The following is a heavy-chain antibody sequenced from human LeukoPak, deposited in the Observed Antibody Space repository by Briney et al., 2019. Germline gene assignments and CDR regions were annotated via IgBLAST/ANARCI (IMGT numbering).Heavy chain of an antibody. CDR1: GFTLKSHE. Sequence: PGGSLRLSCAASGFTLKSHEINWVRQAPGKGLEWVSYISSSGTITYYADSLKGRFTISRDNANNSVYLQMNSLRDEDTAVYYCARERIDYSDYGLYYGMDVWGQGTTVTVSS. CDR2: ISSSGTIT. V-gene: IGHV3-48*03. D-gene: IGHD4-17*01. CDR3: ARERIDYSDYGLYYGMDV. J-gene: IGHJ6*02.